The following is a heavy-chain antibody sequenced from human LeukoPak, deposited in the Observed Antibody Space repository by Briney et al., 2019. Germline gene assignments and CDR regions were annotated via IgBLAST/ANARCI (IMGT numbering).Heavy chain of an antibody. D-gene: IGHD3-16*01. CDR3: TREMDYDYVWGPRDAFDI. V-gene: IGHV3-49*03. J-gene: IGHJ3*02. CDR1: GFTFGDYA. Sequence: GGSLRLSCTASGFTFGDYAMSWFRQAPGKGLEWVGFIRSKAYGGTTEYAASVKGRFTISRDDSKSIAYLQMNSLKTEDTAVYYCTREMDYDYVWGPRDAFDIWGQGTMVTVSS. CDR2: IRSKAYGGTT.